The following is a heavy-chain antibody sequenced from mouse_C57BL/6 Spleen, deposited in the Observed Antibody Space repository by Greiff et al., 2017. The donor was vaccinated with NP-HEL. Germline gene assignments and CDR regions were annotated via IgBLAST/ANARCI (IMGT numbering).Heavy chain of an antibody. Sequence: VQLQQPGAELVRPGSSVKLSCKASGYTFTSYWMHWVKQRPIQGLEWIGNIDPSDSETHYNQKFKDKATLTVDKSSSTAYMQLSSLTSEDSAVYYCARSPLITTVGYFDVWGTGTTVTVSS. V-gene: IGHV1-52*01. D-gene: IGHD1-1*01. CDR3: ARSPLITTVGYFDV. J-gene: IGHJ1*03. CDR2: IDPSDSET. CDR1: GYTFTSYW.